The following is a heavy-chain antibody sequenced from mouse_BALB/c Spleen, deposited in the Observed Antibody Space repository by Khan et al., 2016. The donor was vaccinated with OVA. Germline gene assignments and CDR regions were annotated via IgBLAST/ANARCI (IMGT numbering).Heavy chain of an antibody. Sequence: DVKLQESGPGLVKPSQSLSLTCTVTGYSITSEYAWNWIRQFPGNKLEWMGYINYSGNTRYNPSLKSRISITRDTSKNQFFLQLNFVTTEDTATXYCARKDYYDYDPFPYWGQGTLVTVSA. CDR1: GYSITSEYA. CDR3: ARKDYYDYDPFPY. V-gene: IGHV3-2*02. D-gene: IGHD2-4*01. CDR2: INYSGNT. J-gene: IGHJ3*01.